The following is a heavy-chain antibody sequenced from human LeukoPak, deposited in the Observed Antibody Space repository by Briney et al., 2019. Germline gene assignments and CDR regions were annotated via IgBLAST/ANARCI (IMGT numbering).Heavy chain of an antibody. Sequence: SETLSLTCTVSGGSFSSSSYYWGWIRQPPGKGLEWVGSINYRGSNYHNSSLKSRVTMSVDTSKNQFSLKLSSVTAADTAVYYCARSILRYYFDSSGYYPYYFDYWGQGMLVTVSS. CDR1: GGSFSSSSYY. CDR3: ARSILRYYFDSSGYYPYYFDY. D-gene: IGHD3-22*01. V-gene: IGHV4-39*07. CDR2: INYRGSN. J-gene: IGHJ4*02.